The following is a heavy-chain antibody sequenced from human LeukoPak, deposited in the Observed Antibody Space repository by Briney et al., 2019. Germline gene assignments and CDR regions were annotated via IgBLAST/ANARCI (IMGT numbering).Heavy chain of an antibody. CDR3: AREVGDYYFGVSYYYYMDV. J-gene: IGHJ6*03. V-gene: IGHV3-30*01. Sequence: FTLSRDNAKNTLYLQMNSLRAEDTAVYYCAREVGDYYFGVSYYYYMDVWGKGTTVTVSS. D-gene: IGHD2-21*02.